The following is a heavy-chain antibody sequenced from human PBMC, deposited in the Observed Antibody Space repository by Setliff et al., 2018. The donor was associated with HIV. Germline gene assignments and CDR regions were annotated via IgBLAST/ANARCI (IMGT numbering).Heavy chain of an antibody. V-gene: IGHV3-23*01. CDR2: ISAGGGST. J-gene: IGHJ4*02. D-gene: IGHD2-15*01. Sequence: GGSLRLSCEASGFTFSSYAMHWVRQAPGKGLEWVSSISAGGGSTYYADSVKGRFTISRDNSKYTLYLQMNRLRAEDTAVYYCAKIGWRVVVGATIDYWGQGTLVTVSS. CDR1: GFTFSSYA. CDR3: AKIGWRVVVGATIDY.